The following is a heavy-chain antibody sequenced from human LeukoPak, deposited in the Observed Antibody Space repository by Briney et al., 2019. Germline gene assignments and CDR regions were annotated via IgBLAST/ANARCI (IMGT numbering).Heavy chain of an antibody. D-gene: IGHD2-15*01. J-gene: IGHJ5*02. CDR2: FDPEDDET. Sequence: ASVKVSCKVSGYTLTELSMHWVRQAPGKGLEWMGGFDPEDDETIYAQKFQGRVTMTEDTSTDTAYMELSSLRSEDTAAYYCATLRAGYCSGGSCSNWFDPWGQGTLVTVSA. CDR1: GYTLTELS. CDR3: ATLRAGYCSGGSCSNWFDP. V-gene: IGHV1-24*01.